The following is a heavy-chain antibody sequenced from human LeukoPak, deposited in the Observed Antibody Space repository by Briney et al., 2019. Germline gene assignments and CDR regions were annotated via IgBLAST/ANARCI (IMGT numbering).Heavy chain of an antibody. CDR2: ISAYNGNT. Sequence: GASVKVSCKASGYTFTSYGISWVRQAPGQGLEWMGWISAYNGNTNYAQKLQGRVTMTTDTSTSTAYMELRSLRSDDTAVYYCARDHGIKGNPYYFDYWGQGTLVTVSS. CDR3: ARDHGIKGNPYYFDY. J-gene: IGHJ4*02. V-gene: IGHV1-18*01. CDR1: GYTFTSYG. D-gene: IGHD1-14*01.